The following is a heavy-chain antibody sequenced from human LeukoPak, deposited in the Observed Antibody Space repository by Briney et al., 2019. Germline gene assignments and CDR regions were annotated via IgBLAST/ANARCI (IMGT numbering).Heavy chain of an antibody. CDR1: GFTVRINY. CDR2: IYSGGNT. D-gene: IGHD2-2*01. V-gene: IGHV3-53*01. CDR3: ARGETSSYDY. J-gene: IGHJ4*02. Sequence: GGSLRLSCAASGFTVRINYMSWVRQAPGKGLEWVSVIYSGGNTYHADSVKGRFTISRDNSKNTVYLQMNSLRAEDTAVYYCARGETSSYDYWGQGTLVTVSS.